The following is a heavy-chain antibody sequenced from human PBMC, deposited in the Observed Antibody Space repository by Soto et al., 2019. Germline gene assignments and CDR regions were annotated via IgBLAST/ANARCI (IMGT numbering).Heavy chain of an antibody. CDR1: GYTFTGYY. CDR2: INPNSGGT. V-gene: IGHV1-2*04. D-gene: IGHD6-19*01. CDR3: AREYRGATITPYSSGWYNYFDY. J-gene: IGHJ4*02. Sequence: ASVKVSCKASGYTFTGYYMHWVRQAPGQGLEWMGWINPNSGGTNYAQKFQGWVTMTRDTSISTAYMELSRLRSDDTAVYYCAREYRGATITPYSSGWYNYFDYWGQGTLVTVSS.